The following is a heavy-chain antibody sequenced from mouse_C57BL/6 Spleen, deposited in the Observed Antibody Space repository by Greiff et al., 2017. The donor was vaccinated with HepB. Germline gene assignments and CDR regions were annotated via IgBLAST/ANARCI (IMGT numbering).Heavy chain of an antibody. D-gene: IGHD2-5*01. CDR2: IRNKANGYTT. V-gene: IGHV7-3*01. CDR3: ASYYSNPFAY. CDR1: GFTFTDYY. J-gene: IGHJ3*01. Sequence: EVKLVESGGGLVQPGGSLSLSCAASGFTFTDYYMSWVRQPPGKALEWLGFIRNKANGYTTEYSASVKGRFTISRDNSQSILYLQMNALRAEDSATYYCASYYSNPFAYWGQGTLVTVSA.